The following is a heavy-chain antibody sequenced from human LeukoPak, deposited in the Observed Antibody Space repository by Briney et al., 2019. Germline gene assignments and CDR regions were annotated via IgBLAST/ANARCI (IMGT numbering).Heavy chain of an antibody. CDR2: INTEGSIT. D-gene: IGHD5-12*01. V-gene: IGHV3-74*01. Sequence: GGSLRLSCAASGFTFSNYMMHWGRQAPGKGLVWGSRINTEGSITDYAETVKGRVSISRDNARKTRCLRMNSLRAQDTALCFCARDLDGYKPGNGAWGQGTLVSVSS. CDR3: ARDLDGYKPGNGA. J-gene: IGHJ4*02. CDR1: GFTFSNYM.